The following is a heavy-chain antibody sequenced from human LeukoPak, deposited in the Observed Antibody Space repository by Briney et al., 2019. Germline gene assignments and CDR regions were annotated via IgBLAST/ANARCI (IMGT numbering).Heavy chain of an antibody. D-gene: IGHD5-12*01. Sequence: GGSLRLSCAASGFTFSSYAMNWVRQAPGKGLEWVSYISSSGSTIYYADSVKGRFTISRDNAKNSLYLQMNSLRAEDTAVYYCAGDPPPEWLRESLHYWGQGTLVTVSS. V-gene: IGHV3-48*04. CDR3: AGDPPPEWLRESLHY. CDR2: ISSSGSTI. CDR1: GFTFSSYA. J-gene: IGHJ4*02.